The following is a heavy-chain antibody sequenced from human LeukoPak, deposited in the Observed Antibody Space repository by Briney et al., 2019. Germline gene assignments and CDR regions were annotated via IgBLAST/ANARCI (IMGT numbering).Heavy chain of an antibody. Sequence: ASVKVSCKPSGYTFTSYVINWVRQAAGQGLEWMGWMNPNSGNTGYAQKFQGRVTMTSNTSISTAYMELSSLRAEDTAVYYCARVRGGAPSLVAAFDIWGQGTMVTVSS. CDR3: ARVRGGAPSLVAAFDI. CDR2: MNPNSGNT. V-gene: IGHV1-8*01. CDR1: GYTFTSYV. D-gene: IGHD1-26*01. J-gene: IGHJ3*02.